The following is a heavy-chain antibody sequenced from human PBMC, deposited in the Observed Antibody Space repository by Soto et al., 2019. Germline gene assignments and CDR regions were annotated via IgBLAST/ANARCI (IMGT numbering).Heavy chain of an antibody. J-gene: IGHJ4*02. V-gene: IGHV4-39*01. CDR2: IYYSGST. CDR3: ARHQTGTDSGSYYPYYFDY. D-gene: IGHD3-10*01. CDR1: GDSINSSPYY. Sequence: SETLSLTCTVSGDSINSSPYYWGWIRQPPGKGLEWIGSIYYSGSTYYNPSLKSRVTISVDTSKNHFSLNLSSVTAADTAVYYCARHQTGTDSGSYYPYYFDYWGQGTLVTVSS.